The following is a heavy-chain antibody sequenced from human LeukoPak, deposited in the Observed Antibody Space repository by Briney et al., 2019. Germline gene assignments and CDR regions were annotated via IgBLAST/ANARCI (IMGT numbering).Heavy chain of an antibody. CDR1: GGTFSSYA. Sequence: ASVKVSCKASGGTFSSYAISWVRQAPGQGLEWMGGIIPIFGTANYARKFQGRVTITADESTSTAYMELNSLRSEDTAVYYCATSGGGNDYYYYYGMDVWGKGTTVTVSS. V-gene: IGHV1-69*13. CDR2: IIPIFGTA. D-gene: IGHD3-16*01. CDR3: ATSGGGNDYYYYYGMDV. J-gene: IGHJ6*04.